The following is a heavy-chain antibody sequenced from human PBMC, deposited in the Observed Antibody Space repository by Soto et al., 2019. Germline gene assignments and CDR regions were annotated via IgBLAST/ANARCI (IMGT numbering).Heavy chain of an antibody. J-gene: IGHJ4*02. CDR3: ARDRSGWYDF. CDR1: GYPFTSNR. Sequence: ASVKVSCKPSGYPFTSNRLSWVRRAPGQGLEWMGWISPHNGNAKYAQKFQDRVTMTADTAASTVYMELRSLRSDDSAVFYCARDRSGWYDFWGQGTLVTVSS. V-gene: IGHV1-18*01. CDR2: ISPHNGNA. D-gene: IGHD6-19*01.